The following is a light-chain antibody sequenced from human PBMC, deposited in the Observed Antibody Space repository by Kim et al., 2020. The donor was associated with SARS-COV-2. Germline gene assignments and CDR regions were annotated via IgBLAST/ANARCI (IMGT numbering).Light chain of an antibody. J-gene: IGKJ2*01. CDR1: QSVLSSSNNKNY. Sequence: DIVMTQSPDSLAVSLGERATINCKSSQSVLSSSNNKNYLTWYQQKPGQPPKLLIYWASTRESGVPDRFSGSGSGTDFTLTISSLQAEDVAVYYCQQYYSVPRTFGQGTKLEI. CDR3: QQYYSVPRT. CDR2: WAS. V-gene: IGKV4-1*01.